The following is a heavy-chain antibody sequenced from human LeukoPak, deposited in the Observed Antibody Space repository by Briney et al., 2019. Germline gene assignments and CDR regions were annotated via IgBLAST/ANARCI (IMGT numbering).Heavy chain of an antibody. CDR1: GGSISSSSYY. CDR2: IYYSGST. D-gene: IGHD2-2*01. Sequence: SETLSLTCTVSGGSISSSSYYWGWIRQPPGKGLEWIGSIYYSGSTYYNPSLKSRVTISVDTSKNQFSLKLSSVTAADTAVYYCARGCRYCSSTSCCVKHYFDYWGQGTLVTVSS. CDR3: ARGCRYCSSTSCCVKHYFDY. J-gene: IGHJ4*02. V-gene: IGHV4-39*01.